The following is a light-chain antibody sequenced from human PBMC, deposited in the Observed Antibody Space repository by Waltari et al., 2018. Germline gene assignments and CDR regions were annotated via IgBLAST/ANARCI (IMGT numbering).Light chain of an antibody. Sequence: SSELPQDPAVSVAMGQTVRITCQGDSLRRYYARWYQQRPGQAPILVMYDKNNRPSGVPDRFSGSSSDDAASLTITGAQAEDEGSYYCHSRDGSGVGGSFGGGTKLTVL. V-gene: IGLV3-19*01. CDR3: HSRDGSGVGGS. CDR2: DKN. J-gene: IGLJ2*01. CDR1: SLRRYY.